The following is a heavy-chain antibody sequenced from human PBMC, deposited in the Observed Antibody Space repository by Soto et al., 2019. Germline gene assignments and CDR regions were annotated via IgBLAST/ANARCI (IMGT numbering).Heavy chain of an antibody. D-gene: IGHD2-2*01. Sequence: KTSETLSLTCTVSGGSISDDSYWSWIRQTPGKGLEWIGYIYHTGNTYYNPSLRSRVSISVDKPKSQFSLKLISVTAADTAVYFCARDEYQLLSSVSWFDSWGQGTLVTVSS. V-gene: IGHV4-30-4*01. CDR2: IYHTGNT. CDR1: GGSISDDSY. CDR3: ARDEYQLLSSVSWFDS. J-gene: IGHJ5*01.